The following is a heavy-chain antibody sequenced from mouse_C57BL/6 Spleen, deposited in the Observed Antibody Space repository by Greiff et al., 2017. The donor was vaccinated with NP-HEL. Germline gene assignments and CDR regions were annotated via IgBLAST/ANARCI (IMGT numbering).Heavy chain of an antibody. CDR1: GFTFSSYA. CDR2: ISSGGDYI. J-gene: IGHJ3*01. D-gene: IGHD2-5*01. Sequence: EVMLVESGEGLVKPGGSLKLSCAASGFTFSSYAMSWVRQTPEKRLEWVAYISSGGDYIYYADTVKGRFTISRDNARNTLYLQMSSLKSEDTAMYYCTREGYYSNPDPYWGQGTLVTVSA. V-gene: IGHV5-9-1*02. CDR3: TREGYYSNPDPY.